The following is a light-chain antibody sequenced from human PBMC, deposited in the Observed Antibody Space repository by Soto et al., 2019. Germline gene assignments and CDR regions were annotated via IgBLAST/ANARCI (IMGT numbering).Light chain of an antibody. CDR1: QSVRSSY. Sequence: EIVLTQSPGTLSLSPGERATLSCRASQSVRSSYLAWYQQKPGQAPRLLIYGASNWATGIPDRLSGSGSGTDFTLTISRLEPEDFAVYYCQQYGSSGTFGQGTKVDIK. CDR2: GAS. J-gene: IGKJ1*01. V-gene: IGKV3-20*01. CDR3: QQYGSSGT.